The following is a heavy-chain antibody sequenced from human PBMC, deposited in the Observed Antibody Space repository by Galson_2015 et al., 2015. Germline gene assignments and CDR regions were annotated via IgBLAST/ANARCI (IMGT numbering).Heavy chain of an antibody. D-gene: IGHD5-12*01. CDR1: GYTFTSYD. V-gene: IGHV1-8*01. Sequence: SVKVSCKASGYTFTSYDINWVRQATGQGLEWMGWMNPNSGNTGYAQKFQGRVTMTRNTSISTAYMELSSLRSEDTAVYYCAREMNPHSGYDSEFSVDPGFDYWGQGTLVTVSS. CDR3: AREMNPHSGYDSEFSVDPGFDY. CDR2: MNPNSGNT. J-gene: IGHJ4*02.